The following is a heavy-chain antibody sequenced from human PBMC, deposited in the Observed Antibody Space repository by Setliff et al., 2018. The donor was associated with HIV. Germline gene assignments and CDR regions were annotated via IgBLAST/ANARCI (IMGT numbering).Heavy chain of an antibody. CDR1: GFTFKIYA. Sequence: GGSLRLSCKASGFTFKIYAMSWLRQAPGKGLEWVSYISSSSSTIYYADSVKGRFTISRDNAKNSLYLQMNSLRAEDTAVYYCAREPYYYDSSGYWGTFDYWGQGTLVTVSS. CDR2: ISSSSSTI. D-gene: IGHD3-22*01. V-gene: IGHV3-48*01. J-gene: IGHJ4*02. CDR3: AREPYYYDSSGYWGTFDY.